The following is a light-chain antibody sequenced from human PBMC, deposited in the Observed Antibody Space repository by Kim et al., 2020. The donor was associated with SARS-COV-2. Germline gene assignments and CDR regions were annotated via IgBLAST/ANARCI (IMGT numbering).Light chain of an antibody. CDR1: SSDVGAYNY. CDR2: DVT. J-gene: IGLJ1*01. CDR3: CSYAGSYTYV. Sequence: QSALTQPRSVSGSPGQSVTISCAGASSDVGAYNYVSWYQQHPDKAPKLIIYDVTKWPSGVPNRFSGSKSVNTASLTISGLQADDDADYYCCSYAGSYTYVFGTGTKVTVL. V-gene: IGLV2-11*01.